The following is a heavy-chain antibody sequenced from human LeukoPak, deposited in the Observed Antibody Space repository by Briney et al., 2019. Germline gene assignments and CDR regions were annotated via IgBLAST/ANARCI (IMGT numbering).Heavy chain of an antibody. Sequence: KPSETLSLTCTVSGGSISSYYWSWIRQPAGKGLEWIGEINHSGSTNYNPSLKSRVTISVDTSKNQFSLKLSSVTAADTAVYYCARTGGYDYSSLVYWGQGTLVTVSS. CDR3: ARTGGYDYSSLVY. J-gene: IGHJ4*02. CDR2: INHSGST. V-gene: IGHV4-34*01. D-gene: IGHD5-12*01. CDR1: GGSISSYY.